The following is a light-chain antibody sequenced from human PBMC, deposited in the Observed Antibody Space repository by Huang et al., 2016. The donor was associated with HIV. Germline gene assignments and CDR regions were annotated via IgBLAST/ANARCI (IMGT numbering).Light chain of an antibody. CDR2: DAS. J-gene: IGKJ3*01. CDR3: QQRSNWPGIT. CDR1: QSVSSY. Sequence: EIVLTQSPATLSLFPGERATLSCRASQSVSSYLAWYQQKPGQAPRLLIYDASNRATGIPARCSGSGSGTDFTLTISSLEPEDFAVYYCQQRSNWPGITFGPGTKVDIK. V-gene: IGKV3-11*01.